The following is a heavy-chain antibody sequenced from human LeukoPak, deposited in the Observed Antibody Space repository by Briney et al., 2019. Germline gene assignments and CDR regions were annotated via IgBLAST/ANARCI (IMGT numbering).Heavy chain of an antibody. CDR3: ARVGDFWSGYYHAFDI. J-gene: IGHJ3*02. CDR2: IYYSGST. Sequence: SETLSLTCTVSGGSISSGDYYWSWIRQPPGKGLEWIGYIYYSGSTYYNPSLKSRVTISVDTSKNQFSLKLSSVTAADTAVYYCARVGDFWSGYYHAFDIWGQGTMVTVSS. CDR1: GGSISSGDYY. V-gene: IGHV4-30-4*08. D-gene: IGHD3-3*01.